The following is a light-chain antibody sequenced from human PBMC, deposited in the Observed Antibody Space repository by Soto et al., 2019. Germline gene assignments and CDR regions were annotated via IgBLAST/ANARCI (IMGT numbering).Light chain of an antibody. CDR2: EAS. Sequence: QSALTQPASVSGSPGQSITISCTGTSSDVGSYNLVSWYQHHPGKAPTLMIYEASKRPSGVSNRFSGSKSGNTASLTISGLQAEDEADYYCSSYTTSSTRVFGTGTKLTVL. V-gene: IGLV2-14*02. CDR1: SSDVGSYNL. J-gene: IGLJ1*01. CDR3: SSYTTSSTRV.